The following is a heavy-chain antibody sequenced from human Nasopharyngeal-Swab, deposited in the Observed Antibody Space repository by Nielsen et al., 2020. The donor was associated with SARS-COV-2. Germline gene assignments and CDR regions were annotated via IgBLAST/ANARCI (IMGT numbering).Heavy chain of an antibody. CDR2: ISPYNGNT. J-gene: IGHJ4*02. CDR1: GYTFPNYG. D-gene: IGHD5-12*01. CDR3: ARDPSGGGAYSDY. V-gene: IGHV1-18*01. Sequence: ASVKVSCKASGYTFPNYGIFWVRQAPGQGLECMGWISPYNGNTNYAQTVQGRVTMTTDTSTTTAYMELRSLRSDDTAVYYCARDPSGGGAYSDYWGQGTLVTVSS.